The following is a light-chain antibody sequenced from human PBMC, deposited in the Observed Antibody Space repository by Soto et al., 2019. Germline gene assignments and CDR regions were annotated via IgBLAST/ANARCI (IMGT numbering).Light chain of an antibody. V-gene: IGKV3-11*01. Sequence: ETVLTQSPATMSLSPGDRATLSCRASQNVYNYLGWYQQKPGQPPRLLIFDASHRATGIPARFSGSGSGTDFTLTISSLEPEDFAVYYCQRRGNWPITFGQGTRLEIK. CDR1: QNVYNY. J-gene: IGKJ5*01. CDR2: DAS. CDR3: QRRGNWPIT.